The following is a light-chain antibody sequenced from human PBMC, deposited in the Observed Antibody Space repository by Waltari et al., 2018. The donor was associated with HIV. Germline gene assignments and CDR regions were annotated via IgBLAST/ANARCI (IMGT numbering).Light chain of an antibody. CDR2: EVS. Sequence: QSALTQPASVSGSPGQSITISCTGTSSDIGGYNSVSWYQQHPAKAPKLMMYEVSNRPSRVSNRVSGSKSGNSASLTISQLQAEDEADYYCSSYTSSSTRVFGGGTKLTVL. CDR1: SSDIGGYNS. CDR3: SSYTSSSTRV. J-gene: IGLJ2*01. V-gene: IGLV2-14*01.